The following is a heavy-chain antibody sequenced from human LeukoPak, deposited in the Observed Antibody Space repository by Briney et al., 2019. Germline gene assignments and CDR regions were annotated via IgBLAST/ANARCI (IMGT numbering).Heavy chain of an antibody. J-gene: IGHJ3*01. CDR1: GFTFSSYW. Sequence: GGSLRLSCAASGFTFSSYWMSWVRQAPGKGPEFVANIKEDGSEKSYVDSVKGRFTISRDNAKKTVSLQMSSLRAEDTAVYYCARDPGYSEFDVSGQGAMVIVSS. CDR2: IKEDGSEK. V-gene: IGHV3-7*01. CDR3: ARDPGYSEFDV. D-gene: IGHD4-11*01.